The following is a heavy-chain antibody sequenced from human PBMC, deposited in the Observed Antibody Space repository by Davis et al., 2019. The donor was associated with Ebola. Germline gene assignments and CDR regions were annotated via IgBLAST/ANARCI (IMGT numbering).Heavy chain of an antibody. V-gene: IGHV3-7*03. CDR1: QFNFTGAW. J-gene: IGHJ5*02. Sequence: PGGSLRLSCAGSQFNFTGAWMNWVRQAPGKGLEWVASTNPDASEKYYVDSARGRFTISRDNAKNSLFLQMNSLRDEDTALYYCAQDIVSSLGWVQKNLGDPWGQGALVTVSS. CDR3: AQDIVSSLGWVQKNLGDP. CDR2: TNPDASEK. D-gene: IGHD5-12*01.